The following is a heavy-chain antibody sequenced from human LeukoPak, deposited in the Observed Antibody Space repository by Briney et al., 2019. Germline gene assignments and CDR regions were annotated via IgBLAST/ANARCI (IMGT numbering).Heavy chain of an antibody. CDR1: GFTFSSYV. D-gene: IGHD4-17*01. CDR2: ISGGGGST. J-gene: IGHJ4*02. CDR3: AKLYNDYGDENFDY. Sequence: GGSLLLSCAASGFTFSSYVMNWVRPAPGKGLEWVSAISGGGGSTYYADSVKGRFTFSRDNSKNTLYLQMNSLRAEDTAVYYCAKLYNDYGDENFDYWGQGTLVTVSS. V-gene: IGHV3-23*01.